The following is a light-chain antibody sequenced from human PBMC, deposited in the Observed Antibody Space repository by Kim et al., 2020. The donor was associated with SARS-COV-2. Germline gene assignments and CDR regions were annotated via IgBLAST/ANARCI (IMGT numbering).Light chain of an antibody. J-gene: IGKJ4*01. CDR3: QQSSNRPTKLT. CDR1: QSVNSY. Sequence: PGERATLSCRASQSVNSYSAWYQQKPGQAPRLLIYDASNRATGIPARFSGSGSGTDFTLTISSLEPEDVAVYYCQQSSNRPTKLTFGGGTKVEIK. V-gene: IGKV3-11*01. CDR2: DAS.